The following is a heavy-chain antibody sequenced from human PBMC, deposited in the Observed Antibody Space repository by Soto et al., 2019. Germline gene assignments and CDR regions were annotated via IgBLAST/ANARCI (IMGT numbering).Heavy chain of an antibody. Sequence: SETLSLTCAVSGGSISSGGYSWSWIRQPPGKGLEWIGYIYHSGSTYYNPSLKSRVTISVDRSKNQFSLKLSSVTAADTAVYYCAAYDFWSGYRDYWGQGTLVTVSS. D-gene: IGHD3-3*01. J-gene: IGHJ4*02. CDR3: AAYDFWSGYRDY. CDR2: IYHSGST. V-gene: IGHV4-30-2*01. CDR1: GGSISSGGYS.